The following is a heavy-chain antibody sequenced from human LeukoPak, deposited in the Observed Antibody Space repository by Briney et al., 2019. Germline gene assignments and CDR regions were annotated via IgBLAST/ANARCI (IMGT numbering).Heavy chain of an antibody. CDR2: INHNGST. CDR3: ARGIAAAGGFDY. Sequence: PSETLSLTCAVDGRSFIGYYWSWIRQPPGKWMEWLGEINHNGSTNYNPSLKSRVTITVDTYKNQFSLNLSSVTAADTAVYYCARGIAAAGGFDYWGQGTLVTVSS. V-gene: IGHV4-34*01. D-gene: IGHD6-13*01. CDR1: GRSFIGYY. J-gene: IGHJ4*02.